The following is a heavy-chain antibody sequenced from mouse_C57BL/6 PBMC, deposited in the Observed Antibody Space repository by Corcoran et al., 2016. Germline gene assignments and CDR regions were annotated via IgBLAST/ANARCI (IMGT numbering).Heavy chain of an antibody. Sequence: QVQLQQSGAELVKPGASVKISCKASGYAFSSYWMNWVKQRPGKGLEWIGQIYPGDGDTNYNGKFKGKATLTADKSSSTAYMQLSSLTSEDSAVYFCARKGSSGYVSYFDYWGQGTTLTVSS. D-gene: IGHD3-2*02. J-gene: IGHJ2*01. CDR3: ARKGSSGYVSYFDY. CDR2: IYPGDGDT. V-gene: IGHV1-80*01. CDR1: GYAFSSYW.